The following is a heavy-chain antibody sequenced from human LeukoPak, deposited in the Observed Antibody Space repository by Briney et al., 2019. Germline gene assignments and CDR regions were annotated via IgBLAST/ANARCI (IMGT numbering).Heavy chain of an antibody. CDR3: ARGGIVVVPAAIPDAFDI. CDR1: GFTFSSYS. CDR2: ISSSSSYI. J-gene: IGHJ3*02. V-gene: IGHV3-21*01. D-gene: IGHD2-2*02. Sequence: GGSLRLSCAASGFTFSSYSMNWVRQAPGKGLEWVSSISSSSSYIYYADSVKGRFTISRDNAKNSLYLQMSSLRAEDTAVYYCARGGIVVVPAAIPDAFDIWGQGTMVTVSS.